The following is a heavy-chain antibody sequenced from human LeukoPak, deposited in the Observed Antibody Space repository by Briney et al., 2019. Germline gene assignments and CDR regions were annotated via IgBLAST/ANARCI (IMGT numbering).Heavy chain of an antibody. V-gene: IGHV1-69*05. Sequence: SSVKVSCKASGGTFSSYAISWVRQAPGQGLEWMGGIIPIFGTANYAQKFQGRVTITTDESTSTAYMELSSLRSEDTAVYYCARDPTQGYYDFWSGYYKGWFDPWGQGTLVTVSS. CDR1: GGTFSSYA. CDR3: ARDPTQGYYDFWSGYYKGWFDP. D-gene: IGHD3-3*01. CDR2: IIPIFGTA. J-gene: IGHJ5*02.